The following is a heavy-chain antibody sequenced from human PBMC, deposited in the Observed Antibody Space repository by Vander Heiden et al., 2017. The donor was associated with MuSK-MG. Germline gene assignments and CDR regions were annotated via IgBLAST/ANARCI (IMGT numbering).Heavy chain of an antibody. CDR1: GGSITTYF. CDR2: IYYSGST. J-gene: IGHJ5*02. Sequence: QVQLQQSGPGMVKPSETLSLTCTVSGGSITTYFWSWIRQSPGKGLEWIGYIYYSGSTKYNPSLKSRVTISVDTSKNYFSLKLTSVTAADTAVYFCARHNIIGGVIHNWFDPWGQGTLVTVSS. CDR3: ARHNIIGGVIHNWFDP. V-gene: IGHV4-59*08. D-gene: IGHD3-16*02.